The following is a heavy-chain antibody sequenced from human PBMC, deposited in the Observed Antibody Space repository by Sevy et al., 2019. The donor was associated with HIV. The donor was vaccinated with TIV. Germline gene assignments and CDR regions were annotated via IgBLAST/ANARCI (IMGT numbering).Heavy chain of an antibody. CDR3: AREGGYSVKWYPLY. J-gene: IGHJ4*01. Sequence: GGSLRLSCAASGFAFSTHAMHWVRQAPGKGLEWVAVISYEGTETFYAASVEGRFTISRDNSKNMLSLQINSLRPEDTAVYDCAREGGYSVKWYPLYWGHGTLVTVSS. D-gene: IGHD1-26*01. CDR2: ISYEGTET. CDR1: GFAFSTHA. V-gene: IGHV3-30-3*01.